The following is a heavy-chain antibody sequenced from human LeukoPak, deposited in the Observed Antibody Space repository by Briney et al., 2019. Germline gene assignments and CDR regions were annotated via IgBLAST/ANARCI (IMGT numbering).Heavy chain of an antibody. D-gene: IGHD3-10*01. CDR3: ARESSYYGSGSYYKGVFDY. CDR2: IYTSGST. Sequence: PSQTLSLTCTVSGDSISSGNYYWRWIRQPAGKGLEWIGRIYTSGSTNYNPSLKSRVTMSVDTSKNQFSLKLSSVTAADTAVYYCARESSYYGSGSYYKGVFDYWGQGTLVTVSS. CDR1: GDSISSGNYY. J-gene: IGHJ4*02. V-gene: IGHV4-61*02.